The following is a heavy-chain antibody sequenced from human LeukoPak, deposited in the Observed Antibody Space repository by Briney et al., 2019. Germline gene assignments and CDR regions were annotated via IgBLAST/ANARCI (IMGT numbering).Heavy chain of an antibody. Sequence: QTGGSLRLSCAASGFTVSSNYMSWVRQAPGKGLEWVSIIYSGGNTYSADCGKGRFTIYRDSYKNTLYLQMHSIAAEDTAVYYCARTSTAGAGYFDYWGQGTVVTVSS. V-gene: IGHV3-53*01. D-gene: IGHD6-19*01. CDR2: IYSGGNT. CDR3: ARTSTAGAGYFDY. CDR1: GFTVSSNY. J-gene: IGHJ4*02.